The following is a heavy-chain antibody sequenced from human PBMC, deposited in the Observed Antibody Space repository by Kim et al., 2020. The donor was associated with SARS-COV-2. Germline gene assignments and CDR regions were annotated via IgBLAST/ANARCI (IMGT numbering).Heavy chain of an antibody. V-gene: IGHV4-39*01. D-gene: IGHD6-19*01. J-gene: IGHJ5*02. Sequence: NPSLKCRVTIPVDTSKNQFALKLSSVTAADTAVYYCARRQWLVQIGWFDPWGQGTLVTVSS. CDR3: ARRQWLVQIGWFDP.